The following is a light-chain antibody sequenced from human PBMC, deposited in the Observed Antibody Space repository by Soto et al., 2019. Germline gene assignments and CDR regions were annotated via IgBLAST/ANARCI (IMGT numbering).Light chain of an antibody. Sequence: DIQLTQSTSTLSASVGERVTISCRARQGFXSRFAWYQQKPGKAPKVLXYAASSLHSGVPSRLSGSGSGTDFTLTISSLQPEDFANYYCQQSYSSPRTFGQGTKVDIK. CDR1: QGFXSR. V-gene: IGKV1-39*01. J-gene: IGKJ1*01. CDR2: AAS. CDR3: QQSYSSPRT.